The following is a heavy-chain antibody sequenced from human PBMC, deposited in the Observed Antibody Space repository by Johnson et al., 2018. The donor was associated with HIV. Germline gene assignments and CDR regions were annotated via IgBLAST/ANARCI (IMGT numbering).Heavy chain of an antibody. J-gene: IGHJ3*02. CDR1: GFTFSSYD. Sequence: EQLVESGGGLVQPGGSLRLSCAASGFTFSSYDMHWVRQATGKGLECVSAIGTAGDTYYPGSVKGRFSISRDNAKNSLYLQMNSLRPEDTALYYCAKDIRPYYIGSGSLRDALDIWGQGTMVTVSS. V-gene: IGHV3-13*01. CDR3: AKDIRPYYIGSGSLRDALDI. D-gene: IGHD3-10*01. CDR2: IGTAGDT.